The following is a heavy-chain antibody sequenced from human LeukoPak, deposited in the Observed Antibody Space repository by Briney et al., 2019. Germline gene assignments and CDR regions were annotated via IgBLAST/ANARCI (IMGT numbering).Heavy chain of an antibody. Sequence: PGGSPRLSCAASGFTFSSYAMNWVRQAPGKGLEWVSGITGSGGATYYADSVKGRFTISRDNSKNTLYLQMDSLRAEDTAVYYCAKDSNFGVTGRFDYGGQGTLVTVSS. CDR2: ITGSGGAT. V-gene: IGHV3-23*01. CDR1: GFTFSSYA. D-gene: IGHD3-3*01. CDR3: AKDSNFGVTGRFDY. J-gene: IGHJ4*02.